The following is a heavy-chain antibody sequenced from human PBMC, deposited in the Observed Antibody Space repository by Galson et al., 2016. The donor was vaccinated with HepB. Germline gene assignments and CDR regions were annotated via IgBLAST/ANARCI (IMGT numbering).Heavy chain of an antibody. D-gene: IGHD3-16*02. Sequence: SLRLSCAASGFTFSSYALHWVRQAPGTGLEYVSAISSNGGTTYYADSVKGRFTISRDNFKNTLYLQMSSLRAEDTAVYYCVKDFDYVWGSFRFQTKYYFDYWGQGTLVTVSS. V-gene: IGHV3-64D*06. CDR1: GFTFSSYA. CDR3: VKDFDYVWGSFRFQTKYYFDY. J-gene: IGHJ4*02. CDR2: ISSNGGTT.